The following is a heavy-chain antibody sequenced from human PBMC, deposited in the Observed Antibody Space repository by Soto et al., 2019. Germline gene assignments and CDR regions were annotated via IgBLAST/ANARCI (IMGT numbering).Heavy chain of an antibody. D-gene: IGHD5-12*01. V-gene: IGHV4-59*08. CDR2: IYYSGST. Sequence: SQTLSLTSTFSDVSISRYYLNLIRQPPGKGLEWIGYIYYSGSTNYNPSLKSRVTISVDTSKNQFSLKLSSVTAADTAVYYCARLSLATIRRCFDYWGQGTLVTVSS. J-gene: IGHJ4*02. CDR3: ARLSLATIRRCFDY. CDR1: DVSISRYY.